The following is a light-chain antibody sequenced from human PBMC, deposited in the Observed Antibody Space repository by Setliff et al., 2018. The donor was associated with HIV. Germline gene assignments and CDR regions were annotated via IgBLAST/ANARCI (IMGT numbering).Light chain of an antibody. CDR3: QSYDSSLSASV. CDR1: SGDVGRYNL. CDR2: QAS. Sequence: QSALTQPASVSGSPGQSITISCTGTSGDVGRYNLVSWYQQQPGKPPKLMIYQASKRPSGVPDRFSGYKSGTSASLAITGLQAEDEADYYCQSYDSSLSASVFGTGTKVTVL. V-gene: IGLV2-14*02. J-gene: IGLJ1*01.